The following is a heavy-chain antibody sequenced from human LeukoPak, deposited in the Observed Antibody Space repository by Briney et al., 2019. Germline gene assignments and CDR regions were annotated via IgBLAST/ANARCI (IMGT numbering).Heavy chain of an antibody. V-gene: IGHV1-2*02. CDR2: INPNSGGT. CDR1: GYTFTGYY. J-gene: IGHJ6*03. Sequence: ASVEVSCKASGYTFTGYYMHWVRQAPGQGLEWMGWINPNSGGTNYAQKFQGRVTMTRDTSISTAYMELSRLRSDDTAVYYCASLGYCSSTSCYLAYYYMDVWGKGTTVTVSS. CDR3: ASLGYCSSTSCYLAYYYMDV. D-gene: IGHD2-2*01.